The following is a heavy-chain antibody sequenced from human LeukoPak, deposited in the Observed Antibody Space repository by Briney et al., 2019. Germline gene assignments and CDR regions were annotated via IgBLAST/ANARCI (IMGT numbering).Heavy chain of an antibody. CDR2: IYYSGST. CDR3: ARVYYYDSSGYPAFGP. J-gene: IGHJ5*02. D-gene: IGHD3-22*01. CDR1: GGSISSYY. V-gene: IGHV4-59*01. Sequence: SETLSLTCTVSGGSISSYYWSWIRQPPGKGLEWIGYIYYSGSTNYNPSLKSRVTISVDTSKNQFSLKLSSVTAADTAVYYCARVYYYDSSGYPAFGPWGQGTLVTVSS.